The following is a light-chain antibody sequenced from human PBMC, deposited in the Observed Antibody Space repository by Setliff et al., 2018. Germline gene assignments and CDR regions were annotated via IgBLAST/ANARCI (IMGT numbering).Light chain of an antibody. Sequence: QSALPQPPSVSGSPGQSITISCSGTSNDVGSYDFVSWYQQHPGKAPKLIIYDVSNRPSGVSDRFSGSKAGNTASLTISGLQAGDEADYYCSSYTSSSTYVFGTGTKV. CDR1: SNDVGSYDF. CDR2: DVS. J-gene: IGLJ1*01. CDR3: SSYTSSSTYV. V-gene: IGLV2-14*03.